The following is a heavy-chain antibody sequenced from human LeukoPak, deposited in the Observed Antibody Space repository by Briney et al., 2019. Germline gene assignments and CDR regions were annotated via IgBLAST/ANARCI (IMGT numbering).Heavy chain of an antibody. CDR1: GYSFNTYW. CDR2: IYPGDSDT. J-gene: IGHJ3*02. Sequence: GESLKISCKGSGYSFNTYWIAWVRQMPGKGLEWMGIIYPGDSDTRYSPSFQGQVTISADKSISTAYLQWSSLKASDTAMYYCARPLDYYDSSGYNAFDIWGQGTMVTVSS. D-gene: IGHD3-22*01. V-gene: IGHV5-51*01. CDR3: ARPLDYYDSSGYNAFDI.